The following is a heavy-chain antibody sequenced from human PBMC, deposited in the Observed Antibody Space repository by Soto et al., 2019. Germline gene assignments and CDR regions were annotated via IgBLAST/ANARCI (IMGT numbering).Heavy chain of an antibody. CDR2: INHSGST. V-gene: IGHV4-34*01. CDR3: ARGRKGIYGSGSYRNWFDP. J-gene: IGHJ5*02. D-gene: IGHD3-10*01. CDR1: GGSFSGYY. Sequence: PSETLSLTCTVYGGSFSGYYWSWIRQPPGKGLEWIGEINHSGSTNYNPSLKSRVTISVDTSKNQFSLKLSSVTAADTAVYYCARGRKGIYGSGSYRNWFDPWGQGTLVTVSS.